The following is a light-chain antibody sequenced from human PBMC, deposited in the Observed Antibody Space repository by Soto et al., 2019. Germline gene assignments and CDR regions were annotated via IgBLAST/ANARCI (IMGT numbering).Light chain of an antibody. CDR1: SSDVGGYNY. V-gene: IGLV2-8*01. Sequence: QSALSQPPSASGSPGQSVTISCTGTSSDVGGYNYVSWYQHHPGKAPKLMIYEVTKRPSGVPDRFSGSKSGNTASLTVSGLQAEDDSDYYCSSYAGSNNVVFGGGTKLPVL. J-gene: IGLJ2*01. CDR2: EVT. CDR3: SSYAGSNNVV.